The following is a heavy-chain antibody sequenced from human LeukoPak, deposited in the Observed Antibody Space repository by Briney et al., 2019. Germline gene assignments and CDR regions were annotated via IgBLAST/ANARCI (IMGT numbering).Heavy chain of an antibody. CDR3: ARDHSYGLYLDY. CDR2: IWSDGSNK. V-gene: IGHV3-33*01. Sequence: GRSLRLFCAASGFTFSSYGMHWVRQAPGKGLEWVALIWSDGSNKYYVDSVKGRFTISRDNSKNTLYLQMNSLRAEDTAVYYCARDHSYGLYLDYWGQGTLVTVSS. J-gene: IGHJ4*02. CDR1: GFTFSSYG. D-gene: IGHD5-18*01.